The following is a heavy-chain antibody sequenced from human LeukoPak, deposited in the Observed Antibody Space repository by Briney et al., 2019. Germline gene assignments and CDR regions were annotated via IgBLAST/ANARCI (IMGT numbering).Heavy chain of an antibody. CDR3: AKDRITIFGVVLRRGYYFDY. CDR1: EFAFGSYA. D-gene: IGHD3-3*01. Sequence: GGSLRLSCAASEFAFGSYAMTWVRQAPGKGPEWAAAISDSGDNTYYTESMRGRFTISRDNSKNTLYLQMNSLRAEDTAVYYCAKDRITIFGVVLRRGYYFDYWGQGTLVTVSS. V-gene: IGHV3-23*01. J-gene: IGHJ4*02. CDR2: ISDSGDNT.